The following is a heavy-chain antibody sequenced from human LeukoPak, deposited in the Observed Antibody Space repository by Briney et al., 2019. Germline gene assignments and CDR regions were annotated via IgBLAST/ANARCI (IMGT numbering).Heavy chain of an antibody. Sequence: GGSLRLSCVGSGFTFRSHAMSWVRQAPEKGLEFVSGIYENGGTTYYADSVKGRFSISRDDAKNMMFLQMNSLRADDTAVYYCVRDFRSADYWGQGILVTVSS. V-gene: IGHV3-23*01. J-gene: IGHJ4*02. CDR2: IYENGGTT. CDR3: VRDFRSADY. CDR1: GFTFRSHA.